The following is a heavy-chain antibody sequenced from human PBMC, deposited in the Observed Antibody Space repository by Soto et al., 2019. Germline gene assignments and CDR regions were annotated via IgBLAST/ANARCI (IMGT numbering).Heavy chain of an antibody. J-gene: IGHJ5*01. Sequence: SETLSLTCTVSGGSISSGGYYWSWIRQHPGKGLEWIGYIYYSGSTYYNPSLKRRVNISVDTSKNQFSLKLSSVTAADTAVYYCERYSSSWYWFDTWVPGTLVTVSP. V-gene: IGHV4-31*03. CDR1: GGSISSGGYY. D-gene: IGHD6-13*01. CDR3: ERYSSSWYWFDT. CDR2: IYYSGST.